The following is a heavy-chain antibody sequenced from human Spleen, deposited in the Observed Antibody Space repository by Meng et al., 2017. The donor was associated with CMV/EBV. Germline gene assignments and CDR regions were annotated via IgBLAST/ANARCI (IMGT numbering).Heavy chain of an antibody. CDR3: ARGSFYSSSWYGVYYYYGMDV. CDR2: IYPGDSDA. J-gene: IGHJ6*02. CDR1: GYTFSTYW. D-gene: IGHD6-13*01. V-gene: IGHV5-51*01. Sequence: GESLKISCQGSGYTFSTYWIGWVRQMPGKGLEWMGIIYPGDSDARYSPSFQGQVTISADKSISTAYLQWSSLKDSDTAMYYCARGSFYSSSWYGVYYYYGMDVWGQGTTVTVSS.